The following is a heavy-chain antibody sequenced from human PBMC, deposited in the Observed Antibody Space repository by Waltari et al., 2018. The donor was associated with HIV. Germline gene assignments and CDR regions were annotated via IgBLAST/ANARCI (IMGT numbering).Heavy chain of an antibody. Sequence: SWVRQAPGQGLEWMGWISAYNGNTNYAQKLQGRVTMTTDTSTSTAYMELRSLRSDDTAVYYCARDSGSGSGSYFDYWGQGTLVTVSS. CDR2: ISAYNGNT. J-gene: IGHJ4*02. D-gene: IGHD1-26*01. CDR3: ARDSGSGSGSYFDY. V-gene: IGHV1-18*01.